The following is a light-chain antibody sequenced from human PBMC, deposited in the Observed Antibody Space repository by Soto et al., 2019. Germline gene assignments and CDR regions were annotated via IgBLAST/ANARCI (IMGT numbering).Light chain of an antibody. CDR2: EVS. J-gene: IGLJ1*01. CDR3: SSYTSSSTYV. Sequence: QSALTQPASVSGSPGQSITISCTGTSSDVGGYNYVSWYQQHPGKAPKLMIHEVSNRPSGVSNRFSGSKSGNTASLTISGLQAGDEADYYCSSYTSSSTYVFGTGTKVTVL. CDR1: SSDVGGYNY. V-gene: IGLV2-14*01.